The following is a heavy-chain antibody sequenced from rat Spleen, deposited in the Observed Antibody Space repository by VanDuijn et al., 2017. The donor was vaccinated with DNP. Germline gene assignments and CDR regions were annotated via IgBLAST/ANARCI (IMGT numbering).Heavy chain of an antibody. Sequence: EVQLVESGGGLVQPGRSMKLSCAASGFTFSNYYMAWVRQAPTKGLEWVAAISGVGGNTYYRDSVKGRFTISRDNAKSTLYLQMDSVRSEETATYYCAKAGGYSPWYFDYWGQGVMVTVSS. CDR3: AKAGGYSPWYFDY. J-gene: IGHJ2*01. V-gene: IGHV5S11*01. CDR2: ISGVGGNT. CDR1: GFTFSNYY. D-gene: IGHD1-11*01.